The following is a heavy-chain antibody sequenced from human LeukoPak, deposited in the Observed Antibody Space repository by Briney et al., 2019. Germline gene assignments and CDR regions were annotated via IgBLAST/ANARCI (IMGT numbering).Heavy chain of an antibody. Sequence: PGGSLRLSCAASGFTFSDYYMSWIRQAPGKGLEWVSDISRSGSIIYYADSVKGRFTISRDNAKNSLYLQMNSQRAEDTAVYYCARTAYYYDSSGYDGAFDIWGQGTMVIVSS. CDR2: ISRSGSII. D-gene: IGHD3-22*01. CDR1: GFTFSDYY. V-gene: IGHV3-11*01. CDR3: ARTAYYYDSSGYDGAFDI. J-gene: IGHJ3*02.